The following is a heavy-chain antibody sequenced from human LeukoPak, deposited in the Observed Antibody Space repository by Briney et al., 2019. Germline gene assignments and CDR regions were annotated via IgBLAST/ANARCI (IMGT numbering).Heavy chain of an antibody. CDR1: GYTFTGYY. D-gene: IGHD3-22*01. CDR3: ARDNYYYDSSGYLIY. J-gene: IGHJ4*02. CDR2: INPNSGGT. V-gene: IGHV1-2*02. Sequence: ASVKVPCKASGYTFTGYYMHWVRQAPGQGLEWMGWINPNSGGTNYAQKFQGRVTMTGDTSISTAYMELSRLRSDDTAVYYCARDNYYYDSSGYLIYWGQGTLVTVSS.